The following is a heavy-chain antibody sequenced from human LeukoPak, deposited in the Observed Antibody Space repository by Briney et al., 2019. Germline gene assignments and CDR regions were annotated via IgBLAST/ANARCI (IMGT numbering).Heavy chain of an antibody. D-gene: IGHD4-11*01. Sequence: GGSLRLSCAASGFSFSSYAMSWVRQAPGKGREWVSAISGSGGSTYYADSVKGRFTISRDNSKNTLYLQMNSLRAEDTAVYYCAKEGDYRSWVGFDYWGQGTLVTVSS. CDR1: GFSFSSYA. V-gene: IGHV3-23*01. CDR2: ISGSGGST. CDR3: AKEGDYRSWVGFDY. J-gene: IGHJ4*02.